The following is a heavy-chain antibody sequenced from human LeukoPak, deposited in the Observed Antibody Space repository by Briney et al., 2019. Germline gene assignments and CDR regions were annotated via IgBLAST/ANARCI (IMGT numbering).Heavy chain of an antibody. CDR3: ARGYRGSDAFDI. J-gene: IGHJ3*02. V-gene: IGHV4-34*01. CDR2: INHSGST. Sequence: SETLSLTCAVYGGSFSGYYWSWIRQPPGKGLEWIGEINHSGSTNYNPSLKSRVTISVDTSKNQFPLKLSSVTAADTAVYYCARGYRGSDAFDIWGQGTMVTVSS. CDR1: GGSFSGYY. D-gene: IGHD1-14*01.